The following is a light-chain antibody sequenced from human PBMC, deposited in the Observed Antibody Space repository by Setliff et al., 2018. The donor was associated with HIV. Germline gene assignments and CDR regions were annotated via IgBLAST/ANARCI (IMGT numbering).Light chain of an antibody. Sequence: SALTQPASVSGSPGQSITIPCTGTSSDVGNNNYVSWFQHHPGEVPKLIIYEVFHRPSGVSNRFSGSKSGNTASLTVSGLQAEDEADYYCSSYTGSIVIFGGGTQLTVL. J-gene: IGLJ2*01. V-gene: IGLV2-14*01. CDR2: EVF. CDR1: SSDVGNNNY. CDR3: SSYTGSIVI.